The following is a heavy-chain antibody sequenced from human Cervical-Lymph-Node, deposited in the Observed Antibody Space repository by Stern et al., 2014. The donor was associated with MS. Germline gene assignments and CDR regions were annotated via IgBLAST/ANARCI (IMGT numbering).Heavy chain of an antibody. CDR1: GGSISDTNW. Sequence: QLELQESSPGLVKPSGTLSLNCAVSGGSISDTNWWGWVRQTPGMGLEWIGKVHPSGSANLSPSLKSRVTMSVGKSKNQSSLEVRSVTAADTAIYYCVRVNSGYDWFDSWGQGALVTVSS. CDR2: VHPSGSA. V-gene: IGHV4-4*02. J-gene: IGHJ5*01. D-gene: IGHD5-12*01. CDR3: VRVNSGYDWFDS.